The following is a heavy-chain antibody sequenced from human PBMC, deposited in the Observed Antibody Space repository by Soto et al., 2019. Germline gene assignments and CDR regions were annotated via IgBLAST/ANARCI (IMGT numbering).Heavy chain of an antibody. D-gene: IGHD1-1*01. Sequence: EVQLLESGGGLLQPGGSLRLSCVGSEFTFSNYAMNWVRQAPGEGPEWVSLISSSGGTTYYADSVKGRFSISRDNSKNTLYLQMNSLRVEDTAIYYCAKDIQGRGATTGDDAFDIWGQGTMVTVSS. CDR2: ISSSGGTT. J-gene: IGHJ3*02. CDR1: EFTFSNYA. V-gene: IGHV3-23*01. CDR3: AKDIQGRGATTGDDAFDI.